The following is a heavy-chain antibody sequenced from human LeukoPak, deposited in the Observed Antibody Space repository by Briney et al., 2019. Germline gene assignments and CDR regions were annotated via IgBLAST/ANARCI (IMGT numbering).Heavy chain of an antibody. CDR1: GGSIGSYY. V-gene: IGHV4-4*07. Sequence: PSETLSLTCTVSGGSIGSYYWSWIRQPAGKGLEGIGRIYTSGSTNYNPSLTSRGTMSVDTSKTQFSLKLSSVTAADTAVYYCARDSLGVVAATPHWFDPWGQGTLVTVSS. J-gene: IGHJ5*02. CDR3: ARDSLGVVAATPHWFDP. CDR2: IYTSGST. D-gene: IGHD2-15*01.